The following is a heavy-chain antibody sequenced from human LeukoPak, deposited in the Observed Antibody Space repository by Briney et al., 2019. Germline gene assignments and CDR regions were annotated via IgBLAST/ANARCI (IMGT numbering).Heavy chain of an antibody. CDR2: IGAYNGNT. Sequence: ASVTVSCKASGYTFTSYGISWVRQAPGQGLEWMGWIGAYNGNTNYAQKLQGRVTMTTDTSTSTAYMELRSLRSDDTAVYYCARSMVRGEDWFDPWGQGTLVTVSS. CDR3: ARSMVRGEDWFDP. V-gene: IGHV1-18*01. D-gene: IGHD3-10*01. CDR1: GYTFTSYG. J-gene: IGHJ5*02.